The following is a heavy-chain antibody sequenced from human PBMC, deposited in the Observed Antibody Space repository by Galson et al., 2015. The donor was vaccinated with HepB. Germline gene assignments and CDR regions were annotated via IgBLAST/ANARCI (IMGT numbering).Heavy chain of an antibody. J-gene: IGHJ4*02. CDR1: GGSISSSSYY. V-gene: IGHV4-39*01. CDR3: ALAVAAYFDY. Sequence: SETLSLTCTVSGGSISSSSYYWGWIRQPPGKGLEWIGSIYYSGSTYYNPSLKSRVTISVDTSKNQFSLKLSSVTAADTAVYYCALAVAAYFDYWGQGTLVTVSS. CDR2: IYYSGST. D-gene: IGHD6-19*01.